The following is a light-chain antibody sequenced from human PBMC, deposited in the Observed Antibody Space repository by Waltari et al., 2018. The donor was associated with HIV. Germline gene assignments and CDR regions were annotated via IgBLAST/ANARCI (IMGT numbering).Light chain of an antibody. J-gene: IGLJ2*01. CDR1: SPNIGATYD. V-gene: IGLV1-40*01. Sequence: QPVLTQPPSVSGAPGQRVTISCTRSSPNIGATYDVHWYQQLPGTAPKRLIYAKHNRPSGCPDRFSGSESGTSASLAITGLQAEDEADYYCQSYDSTLRVVFGGGTKLTVL. CDR3: QSYDSTLRVV. CDR2: AKH.